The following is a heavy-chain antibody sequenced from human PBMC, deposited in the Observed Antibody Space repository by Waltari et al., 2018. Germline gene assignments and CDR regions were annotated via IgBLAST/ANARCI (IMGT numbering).Heavy chain of an antibody. CDR2: INGNSGNT. J-gene: IGHJ4*02. CDR1: GDSFSSYW. CDR3: GRLEYSEADMNG. D-gene: IGHD4-4*01. Sequence: QVQLQESGPGLVKPSETLSLTCAVSGDSFSSYWWTWTRQPPGKGQEWIGEINGNSGNTNYNPSLKSRITISKDASKNQFSLKLNSVIAADTAVYYCGRLEYSEADMNGWGRGVLVTVSS. V-gene: IGHV4-34*10.